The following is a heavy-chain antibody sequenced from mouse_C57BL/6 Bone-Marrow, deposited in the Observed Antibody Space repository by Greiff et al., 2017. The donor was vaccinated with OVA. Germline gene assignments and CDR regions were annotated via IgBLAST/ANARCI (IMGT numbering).Heavy chain of an antibody. D-gene: IGHD1-1*01. CDR3: ARSLIYYYGSSPSFAY. Sequence: VKLVESGPELVKPGASVKISCKASGYAFSSSWMNWVKQRPGKGLEWIGRIYPGDGDTNYNGKFKGKATLTADKSSSTAYMQLSSLTSEDSAVYVCARSLIYYYGSSPSFAYWGQGTLVTVSA. CDR2: IYPGDGDT. J-gene: IGHJ3*01. V-gene: IGHV1-82*01. CDR1: GYAFSSSW.